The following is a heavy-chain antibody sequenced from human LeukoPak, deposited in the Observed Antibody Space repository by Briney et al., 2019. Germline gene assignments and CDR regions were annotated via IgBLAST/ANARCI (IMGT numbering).Heavy chain of an antibody. J-gene: IGHJ4*02. CDR3: AREGEVIVTDNLFY. V-gene: IGHV1-46*01. D-gene: IGHD2-21*01. CDR1: LYTFTRYY. CDR2: INPSGGST. Sequence: ASVKVSCKPSLYTFTRYYMHWVRQAPGRGLEWMGIINPSGGSTSYAQKLQGRVTMTRDTSTRTVYMELSSLRSEDTAAYYCAREGEVIVTDNLFYWGQGTLVTVSS.